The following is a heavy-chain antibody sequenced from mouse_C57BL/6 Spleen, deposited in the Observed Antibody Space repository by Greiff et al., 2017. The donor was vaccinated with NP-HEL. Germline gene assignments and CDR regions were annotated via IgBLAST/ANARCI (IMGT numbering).Heavy chain of an antibody. V-gene: IGHV1-55*01. J-gene: IGHJ3*01. CDR2: IYPGSGST. D-gene: IGHD2-4*01. CDR1: GYTFTSYW. Sequence: QVHVKQPGAELVKPGASVKMSCKASGYTFTSYWITWVKQRPGQGLEWIGDIYPGSGSTNYNEKFKSKATLTVDTSSSTAYMQLSSLTSEDSAVYYWARASYDYAWFAYWGQGTLVTVSA. CDR3: ARASYDYAWFAY.